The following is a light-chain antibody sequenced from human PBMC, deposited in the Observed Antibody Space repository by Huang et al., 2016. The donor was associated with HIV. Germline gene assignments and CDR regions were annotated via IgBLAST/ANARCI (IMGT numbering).Light chain of an antibody. CDR3: QQSYRTPRGTT. CDR2: GPS. CDR1: QGISYY. V-gene: IGKV1-39*01. Sequence: DIPMTQSPASLSASVGDRVTITCLASQGISYYLNWYQQKPGKAPKLLIYGPSSLQSGIPSRFSGSGSGTDFTLTISSLQPEDYATYYCQQSYRTPRGTTFGQGTRLEIK. J-gene: IGKJ5*01.